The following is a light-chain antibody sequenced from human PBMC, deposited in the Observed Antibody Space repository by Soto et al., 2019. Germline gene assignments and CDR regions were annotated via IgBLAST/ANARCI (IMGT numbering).Light chain of an antibody. CDR3: SSYAGSLYV. V-gene: IGLV2-8*01. CDR2: EVS. CDR1: SSDVGGYNY. J-gene: IGLJ1*01. Sequence: QSALTQPPAASGSPGQSVTISCTGTSSDVGGYNYVSWYQQHPGKAPKLMIYEVSKRPSGVPDRFSGSKSGNTASLTVPGLQAEDEADYYCSSYAGSLYVFGTGTKLTVL.